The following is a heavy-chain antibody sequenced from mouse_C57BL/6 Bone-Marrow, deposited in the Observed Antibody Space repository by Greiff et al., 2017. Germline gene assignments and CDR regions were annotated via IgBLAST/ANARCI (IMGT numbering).Heavy chain of an antibody. D-gene: IGHD2-1*01. Sequence: EVQLQQSGPELVKPGASVKISCKASGYTFTDYYMNWVKQSHGKSLEWIGDINPNNGGTSYNQKFKGKATLTVDKSSSTAYMGLRSLTSEDSAVYYGAREEGYYGTSDYWGQGTTLTVSS. J-gene: IGHJ2*01. CDR1: GYTFTDYY. CDR2: INPNNGGT. CDR3: AREEGYYGTSDY. V-gene: IGHV1-26*01.